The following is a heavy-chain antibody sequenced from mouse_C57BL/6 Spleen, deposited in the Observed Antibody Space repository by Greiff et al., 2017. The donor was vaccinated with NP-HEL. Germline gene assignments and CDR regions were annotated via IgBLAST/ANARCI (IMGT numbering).Heavy chain of an antibody. J-gene: IGHJ3*01. Sequence: VQLQESGAELARPGASVKLSCKASGYTFTSYGISWVKQRPGQGLEWIGEIYPRSGNTYYNEKFKGKATLTADKSSSTAYMELRSLTSEDSAVYFCARKGTGDLFAYWGQGTLVTVSA. V-gene: IGHV1-81*01. CDR1: GYTFTSYG. CDR3: ARKGTGDLFAY. D-gene: IGHD3-3*01. CDR2: IYPRSGNT.